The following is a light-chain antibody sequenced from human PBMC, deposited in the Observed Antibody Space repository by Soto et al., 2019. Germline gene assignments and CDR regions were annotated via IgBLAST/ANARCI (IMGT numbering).Light chain of an antibody. V-gene: IGLV2-14*01. CDR1: SSDVGGYNY. Sequence: QSALTQPASVSGSPGQSITISCTGTSSDVGGYNYVSWYQQQPGKAPKLMIYDVNNRLSGVSNRFSGSKSGNTASLTISGLQAEDEADYYCSSYTSSSTLVVFGGGTKLTVL. CDR3: SSYTSSSTLVV. CDR2: DVN. J-gene: IGLJ2*01.